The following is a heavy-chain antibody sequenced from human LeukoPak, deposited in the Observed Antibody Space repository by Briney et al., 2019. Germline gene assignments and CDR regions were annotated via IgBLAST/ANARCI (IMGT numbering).Heavy chain of an antibody. CDR2: INPNSGGT. CDR3: ASPVDTAIRDYYYYGMDV. CDR1: GYTFTGYY. Sequence: ASVKVSCKASGYTFTGYYMHWMRQAPGQGLEWMGWINPNSGGTNYAQKFQGRVTMTRDTSISTAYMELSRLRSDDTAVYYCASPVDTAIRDYYYYGMDVWGQGTTVTVSS. J-gene: IGHJ6*02. D-gene: IGHD5-18*01. V-gene: IGHV1-2*02.